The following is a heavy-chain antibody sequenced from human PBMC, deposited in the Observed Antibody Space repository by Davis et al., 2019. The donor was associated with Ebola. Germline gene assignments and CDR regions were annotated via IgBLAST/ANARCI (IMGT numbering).Heavy chain of an antibody. Sequence: GESLKISCAASGFTFSSYEMNWVRQAPGKGLEWVSYISSSGSTIYYADSVKGRFTISRDNAKNSLYLQMNSLRAEDTAVYYCARIGGFWSGYQYYYGMDVWGQGTTVTVSS. CDR3: ARIGGFWSGYQYYYGMDV. CDR2: ISSSGSTI. CDR1: GFTFSSYE. J-gene: IGHJ6*02. D-gene: IGHD3-3*01. V-gene: IGHV3-48*03.